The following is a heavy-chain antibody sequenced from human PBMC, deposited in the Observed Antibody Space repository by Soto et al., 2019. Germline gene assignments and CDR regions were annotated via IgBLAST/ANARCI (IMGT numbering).Heavy chain of an antibody. CDR3: ARAHPPLGYCSGGSCYWSWFDP. CDR1: GGSISSGGYY. Sequence: PSETLSLTCTVSGGSISSGGYYWSWIRQHPGKGLEWIGYIYYSGSTYYNPSLKSRVTISVDTSKNQFSLKLSSVTAADTAVYYCARAHPPLGYCSGGSCYWSWFDPWGQGTLVTVSS. D-gene: IGHD2-15*01. CDR2: IYYSGST. J-gene: IGHJ5*02. V-gene: IGHV4-31*03.